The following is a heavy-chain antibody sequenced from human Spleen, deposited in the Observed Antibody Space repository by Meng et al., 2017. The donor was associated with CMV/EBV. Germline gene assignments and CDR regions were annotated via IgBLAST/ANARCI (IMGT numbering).Heavy chain of an antibody. J-gene: IGHJ5*02. V-gene: IGHV3-20*03. CDR2: INWDDASA. D-gene: IGHD2-2*01. Sequence: SGLTFNGYGISWVHRPPGKGLEWVSSINWDDASADYADSVKGRFTTSRDNAKNSLFLQMNSLTAEDTAFYYCARERISSPTSNWLDPWGQGTLVTVSS. CDR1: GLTFNGYG. CDR3: ARERISSPTSNWLDP.